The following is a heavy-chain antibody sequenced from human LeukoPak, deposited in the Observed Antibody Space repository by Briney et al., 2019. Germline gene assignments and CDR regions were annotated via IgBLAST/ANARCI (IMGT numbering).Heavy chain of an antibody. CDR1: GGSFSGYY. CDR3: ARGAYYYDSSGYYYVLGSGWFDP. Sequence: TSETLSLTCAVYGGSFSGYYWSWIRQPPGKGLEWIGEINHSGSTNYNPSLKSRVTISVDTSKNQFSLKLSSVTAADTAVYYCARGAYYYDSSGYYYVLGSGWFDPWGQGTLVTVSS. D-gene: IGHD3-22*01. CDR2: INHSGST. V-gene: IGHV4-34*01. J-gene: IGHJ5*02.